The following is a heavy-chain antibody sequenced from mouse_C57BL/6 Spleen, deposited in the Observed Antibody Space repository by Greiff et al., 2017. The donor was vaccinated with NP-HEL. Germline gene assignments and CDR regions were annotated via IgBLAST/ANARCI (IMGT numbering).Heavy chain of an antibody. CDR2: INPNNGGT. J-gene: IGHJ1*03. Sequence: EVQLQQSGPELVKPGASVKISCKASGYTFTDYYMNWVKQSHGKSLEWIGDINPNNGGTSYNQKFKGKATLTVDKSSSTAYMELRSLTSEDSAVYYCARKWHYWYFDVWGTGTTVTVSS. CDR3: ARKWHYWYFDV. V-gene: IGHV1-26*01. CDR1: GYTFTDYY.